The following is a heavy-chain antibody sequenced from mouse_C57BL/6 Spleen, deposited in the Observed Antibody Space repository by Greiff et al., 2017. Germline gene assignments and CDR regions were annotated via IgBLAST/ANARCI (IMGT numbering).Heavy chain of an antibody. J-gene: IGHJ2*01. CDR2: IYPGSGNT. Sequence: QVQLQHSGAELVRPGASVKLSCKASGYTFPDYYINWVKQRPGQGLEWIARIYPGSGNTYYNEKFKGKATLTAEKSSSTAYMQLSSLTSEDSAVYFCARGGGTSYFDYWGQGTTLTVSS. D-gene: IGHD4-1*01. CDR3: ARGGGTSYFDY. V-gene: IGHV1-76*01. CDR1: GYTFPDYY.